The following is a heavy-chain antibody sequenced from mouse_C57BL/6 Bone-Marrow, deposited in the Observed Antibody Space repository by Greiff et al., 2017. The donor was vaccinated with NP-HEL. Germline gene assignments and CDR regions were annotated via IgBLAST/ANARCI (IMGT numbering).Heavy chain of an antibody. Sequence: EVKLQESGGGLVKPGGSLKLSCAASGFTFSDYGMHWVRQAPEKGLEWVAYISSGSSTIYYADTVKGRFTISRDNAKNTLFLQMTSLRSEDTAMYYCAREDNWDKDYWGQGTTLTVSS. J-gene: IGHJ2*01. CDR1: GFTFSDYG. D-gene: IGHD4-1*01. CDR3: AREDNWDKDY. V-gene: IGHV5-17*01. CDR2: ISSGSSTI.